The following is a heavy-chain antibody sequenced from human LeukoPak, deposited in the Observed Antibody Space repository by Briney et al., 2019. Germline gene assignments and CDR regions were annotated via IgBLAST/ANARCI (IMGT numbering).Heavy chain of an antibody. CDR1: GFTFYTYA. Sequence: PGGPLRLSCAASGFTFYTYAMNRVRQAPGKGLQWVAAISGSGGTTYYADSVKGRFTISRDNSKNTVYLQLSSLRAEDTAVYYCAKDPSDFLVDCWGQGTLVTVSS. D-gene: IGHD2-21*02. J-gene: IGHJ4*02. CDR2: ISGSGGTT. CDR3: AKDPSDFLVDC. V-gene: IGHV3-23*01.